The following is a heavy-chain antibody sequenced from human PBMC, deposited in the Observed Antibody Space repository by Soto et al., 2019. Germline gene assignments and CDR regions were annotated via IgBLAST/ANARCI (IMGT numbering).Heavy chain of an antibody. CDR2: IYTSGST. D-gene: IGHD6-19*01. Sequence: SETLSLTCTVSGGSISSYYWSWIRQPAGKGLEWIGRIYTSGSTNYNPSLRSRVTMSVDTSKNQFSLKLSSVTAADTAVYYCARYIAVAGSRDWFDPWGQGTLVTVSS. CDR3: ARYIAVAGSRDWFDP. V-gene: IGHV4-4*07. CDR1: GGSISSYY. J-gene: IGHJ5*02.